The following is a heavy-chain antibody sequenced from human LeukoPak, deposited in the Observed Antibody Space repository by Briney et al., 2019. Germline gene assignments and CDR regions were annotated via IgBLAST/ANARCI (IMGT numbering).Heavy chain of an antibody. V-gene: IGHV1-18*01. D-gene: IGHD6-13*01. CDR2: ISPYNGKT. CDR3: ARGLGIGAAGTSWFDA. Sequence: ASVKVSCKASGYTFNTCGITWVRQARGQGLESMGWISPYNGKTKYAQKVQGRVTMTTDTSTSTVYMELRSLRSDDTAVYYCARGLGIGAAGTSWFDAWGQGTLVTVSS. CDR1: GYTFNTCG. J-gene: IGHJ5*02.